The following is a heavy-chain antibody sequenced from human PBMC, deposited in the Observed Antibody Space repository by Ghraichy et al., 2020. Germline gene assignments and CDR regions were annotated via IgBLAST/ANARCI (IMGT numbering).Heavy chain of an antibody. Sequence: GGSLRLSCAASGFTFSSYSMNWVRQAPGKGLEWVSSISSSSSYIYYADSVKGRFTISRDNAKNSLYLQMNSLRAEDTAVYYCARSIAAEGDWFDPWGQGTLVTVSS. CDR1: GFTFSSYS. D-gene: IGHD6-13*01. CDR2: ISSSSSYI. J-gene: IGHJ5*02. CDR3: ARSIAAEGDWFDP. V-gene: IGHV3-21*01.